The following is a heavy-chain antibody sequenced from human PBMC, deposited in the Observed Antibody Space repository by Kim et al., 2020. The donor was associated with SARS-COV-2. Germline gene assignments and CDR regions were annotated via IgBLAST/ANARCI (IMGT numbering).Heavy chain of an antibody. CDR1: GYTFTSYY. Sequence: ASVKVSCKASGYTFTSYYMHWVRQAPGQGLEWMGIINPSGGSTSYAQKFQGRVTMTRDTSTSTVYMELSSLRSEDTAVYYCAKNIVVVPAAIAWAYYGMDVWGQGTTVTVSS. CDR2: INPSGGST. V-gene: IGHV1-46*01. CDR3: AKNIVVVPAAIAWAYYGMDV. J-gene: IGHJ6*02. D-gene: IGHD2-2*02.